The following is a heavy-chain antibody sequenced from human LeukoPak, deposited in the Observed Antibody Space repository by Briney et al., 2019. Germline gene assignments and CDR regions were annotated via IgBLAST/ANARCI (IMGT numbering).Heavy chain of an antibody. D-gene: IGHD1-7*01. J-gene: IGHJ4*02. Sequence: KPSETLSLTCAVYGGSFSGYYWSWIRQPPGKGLEWIGEINHSGSTNYNPSLKNRVTISVDTSKNQFSLKLSSVTAADTAVYYCASSNWNYGGDYWGQGTLVTVSS. CDR2: INHSGST. V-gene: IGHV4-34*01. CDR3: ASSNWNYGGDY. CDR1: GGSFSGYY.